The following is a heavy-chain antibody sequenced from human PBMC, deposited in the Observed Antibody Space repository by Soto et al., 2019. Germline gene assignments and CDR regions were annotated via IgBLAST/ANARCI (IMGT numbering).Heavy chain of an antibody. D-gene: IGHD6-13*01. CDR3: ARAVGSTWYFFDY. J-gene: IGHJ4*02. V-gene: IGHV1-46*03. CDR2: INPSGGGT. Sequence: ASVKVSCKASGGTFSSYAISWVRQAPGQGLEWVGVINPSGGGTSYAQNLHGRVTMTRDTSTSTVYMELSSLRSEDTAVFYCARAVGSTWYFFDYWGQGTLVTVSS. CDR1: GGTFSSYA.